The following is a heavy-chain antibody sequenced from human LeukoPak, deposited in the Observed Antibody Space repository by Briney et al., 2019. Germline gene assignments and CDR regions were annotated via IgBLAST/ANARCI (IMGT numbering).Heavy chain of an antibody. CDR3: ARGFGSLHYYDSSEDAFDI. Sequence: GGSLRLSCAASGFTVSSNYMSWVRQAPGKGLEWVSVIYSGGSTYYADSVKGRFTISRDNSKNTLYLQMNGLRAEDTAVYYGARGFGSLHYYDSSEDAFDIWGQGTMVTVSS. D-gene: IGHD3-22*01. J-gene: IGHJ3*02. CDR1: GFTVSSNY. V-gene: IGHV3-66*01. CDR2: IYSGGST.